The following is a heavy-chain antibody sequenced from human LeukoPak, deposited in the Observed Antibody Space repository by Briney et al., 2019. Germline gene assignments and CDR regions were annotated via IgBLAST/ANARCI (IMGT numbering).Heavy chain of an antibody. V-gene: IGHV3-23*01. CDR1: GFTFSSYA. CDR3: ARWIYYFDS. J-gene: IGHJ4*02. Sequence: GRSLRLSCAASGFTFSSYAINWVRQAPGKGLEWVSAISAGGDTTLYADSVKGRFTIYRDNSRNTLYLQMNNLRAEDTAIYHCARWIYYFDSWGQGTLVTVSS. CDR2: ISAGGDTT. D-gene: IGHD5-12*01.